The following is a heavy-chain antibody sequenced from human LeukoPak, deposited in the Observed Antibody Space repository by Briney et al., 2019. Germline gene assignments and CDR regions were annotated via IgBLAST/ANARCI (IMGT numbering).Heavy chain of an antibody. D-gene: IGHD2-2*01. V-gene: IGHV3-23*01. CDR3: AKDSGSSTSCYFCFKDV. CDR2: ISGTGDRT. Sequence: PGGSLRLSCAASGFSFSSFAMTWVRQAPGKGLEWVSSISGTGDRTYSADSVRGRSTISRDNSKNTLYLQMNSLRAEDTAVYYCAKDSGSSTSCYFCFKDVWGKGTTVTVSS. J-gene: IGHJ6*04. CDR1: GFSFSSFA.